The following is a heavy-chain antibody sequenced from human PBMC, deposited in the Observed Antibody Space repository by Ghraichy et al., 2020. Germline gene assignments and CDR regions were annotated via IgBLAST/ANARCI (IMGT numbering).Heavy chain of an antibody. D-gene: IGHD3-10*01. V-gene: IGHV3-49*03. CDR1: GFTFGDYA. Sequence: GGSLRLSCTASGFTFGDYAMSWFRQAPGKGLEWVGFIRSNAYGGTTEYAASVKGRFTISRDDSKSIAYLQMNSLKTEDTAVYYCTRFGELVGDYFGYWGQRTLPTVSS. CDR2: IRSNAYGGTT. CDR3: TRFGELVGDYFGY. J-gene: IGHJ4*02.